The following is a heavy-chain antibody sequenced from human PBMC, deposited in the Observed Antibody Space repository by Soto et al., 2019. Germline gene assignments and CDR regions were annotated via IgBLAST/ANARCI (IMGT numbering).Heavy chain of an antibody. J-gene: IGHJ6*02. V-gene: IGHV4-4*07. CDR2: IYSTGST. Sequence: PSETLSLTRYLSSRSISDYYCSWIRQPAGGGLEWIGRIYSTGSTNYNPSLQSRLTMSVDTSMNHLFLSLRFVTAADTAVYYCAREKDYYHSALDVWGQGTTVTVSS. CDR3: AREKDYYHSALDV. CDR1: SRSISDYY.